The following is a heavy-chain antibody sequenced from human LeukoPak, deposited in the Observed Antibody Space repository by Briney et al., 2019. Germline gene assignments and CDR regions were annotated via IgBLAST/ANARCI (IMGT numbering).Heavy chain of an antibody. D-gene: IGHD5-18*01. CDR3: ATEKVGRRGIQLWLYYGMDV. CDR2: FDPEDGET. Sequence: ASVKVSCKVSGYTLTELSMHWVRQAPGKGLELMGGFDPEDGETIYAQKFQGRVTMTEDTSTDTAYMELSSLRSEDTAVYYCATEKVGRRGIQLWLYYGMDVWGQGTTVTVSS. J-gene: IGHJ6*02. V-gene: IGHV1-24*01. CDR1: GYTLTELS.